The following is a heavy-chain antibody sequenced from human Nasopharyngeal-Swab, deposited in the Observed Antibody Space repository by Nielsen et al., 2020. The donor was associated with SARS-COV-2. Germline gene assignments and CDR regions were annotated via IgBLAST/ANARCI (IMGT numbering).Heavy chain of an antibody. Sequence: WIRQPPGKGLEWVSYISGSGSTIYYADSVKGRFTISRDNAKNSLYLQMNGLRAEDTAVYYCARAGNFWSGYYRSYYYGMDVWGQGTTVTVSS. D-gene: IGHD3-3*01. CDR3: ARAGNFWSGYYRSYYYGMDV. CDR2: ISGSGSTI. V-gene: IGHV3-11*01. J-gene: IGHJ6*02.